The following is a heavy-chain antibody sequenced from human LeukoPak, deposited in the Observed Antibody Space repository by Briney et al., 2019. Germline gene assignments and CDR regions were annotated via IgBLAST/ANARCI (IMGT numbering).Heavy chain of an antibody. CDR3: ARETLWFGELLKDV. D-gene: IGHD3-10*01. Sequence: GGSLRLSCAASGFTFSSYGMHWVRQAPGKGLEWVAVIWYDGSNKYYADSVKGRFTISRDNSKNTLYLQMNSLRAEDTAVYYCARETLWFGELLKDVWGQGTLVTVSS. CDR2: IWYDGSNK. J-gene: IGHJ4*02. V-gene: IGHV3-33*01. CDR1: GFTFSSYG.